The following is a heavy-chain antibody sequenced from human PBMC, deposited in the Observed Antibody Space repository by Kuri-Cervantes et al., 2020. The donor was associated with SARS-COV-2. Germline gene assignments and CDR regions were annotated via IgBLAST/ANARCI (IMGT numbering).Heavy chain of an antibody. CDR1: GFTFSSYG. J-gene: IGHJ5*02. CDR3: ARHIVTVARGGWFDP. D-gene: IGHD4-23*01. Sequence: GESLKISCAASGFTFSSYGMHWVRQAPGKGLEWVAFIRYDGSNKYYADSVKGRFTVSRDNSKNTLYLQMNSLRAEDTAVYYCARHIVTVARGGWFDPWGQGTLVTVSS. CDR2: IRYDGSNK. V-gene: IGHV3-30*02.